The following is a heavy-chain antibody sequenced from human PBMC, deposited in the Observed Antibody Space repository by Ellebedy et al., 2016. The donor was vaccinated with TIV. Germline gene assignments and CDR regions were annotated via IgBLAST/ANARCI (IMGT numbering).Heavy chain of an antibody. Sequence: ASVKVSCKASGYTFTHYAMNWVRQAPGQGLEWMGWINTNTGNPTYAQGFTGRFVFSLDTSVSTVYVQISSLKTEDSAVYYCARGPSIAAPVAINYWGQGTLVTVSS. J-gene: IGHJ4*02. D-gene: IGHD6-6*01. CDR3: ARGPSIAAPVAINY. CDR2: INTNTGNP. V-gene: IGHV7-4-1*02. CDR1: GYTFTHYA.